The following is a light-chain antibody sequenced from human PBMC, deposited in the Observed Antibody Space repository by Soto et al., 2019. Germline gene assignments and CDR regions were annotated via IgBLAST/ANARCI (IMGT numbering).Light chain of an antibody. Sequence: DIQMTQSPSSLSASVGDRVTITCRASQSISSYLNWYQQKPGKAPKLLIYAASSFQSGVPSRFSGSGSGTDFTLTISSLQPEDSATYYCQQSYSTWTFGQGTKVDIK. J-gene: IGKJ1*01. CDR1: QSISSY. CDR2: AAS. CDR3: QQSYSTWT. V-gene: IGKV1-39*01.